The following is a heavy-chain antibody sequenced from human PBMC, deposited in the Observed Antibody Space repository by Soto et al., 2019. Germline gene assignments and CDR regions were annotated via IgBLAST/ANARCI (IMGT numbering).Heavy chain of an antibody. D-gene: IGHD1-26*01. V-gene: IGHV4-39*02. CDR2: IYFTGST. CDR1: GGSISSSSYL. J-gene: IGHJ4*02. Sequence: QLLLQESGPRLVKPSETLSLTCTVSGGSISSSSYLWGLIRQPPGKGLESLGSIYFTGSTYSNPSLKTRPTLHHDTPNSHVSLTMTSRPAADTPIYWGGRIYVSGSSLEYCRQGHLVTVSS. CDR3: GRIYVSGSSLEY.